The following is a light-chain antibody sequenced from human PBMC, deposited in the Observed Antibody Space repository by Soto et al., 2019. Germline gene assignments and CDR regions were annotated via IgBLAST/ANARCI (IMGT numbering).Light chain of an antibody. J-gene: IGKJ3*01. Sequence: DIQMTQSPSSLSASVGDRVTITCRASQSISSYLNWYQQKPGKAPKLLIYPASSLQSGVPSRFSGSGSGTDFTLTISSLPPEDFATYYCQQSYSTPFTFGPGTKVDIK. CDR2: PAS. CDR3: QQSYSTPFT. V-gene: IGKV1-39*01. CDR1: QSISSY.